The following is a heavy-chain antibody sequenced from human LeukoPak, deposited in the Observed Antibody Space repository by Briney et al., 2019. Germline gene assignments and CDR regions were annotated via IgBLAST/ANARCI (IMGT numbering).Heavy chain of an antibody. Sequence: SETLSLTCTLSGGSISTYYWNWIRQPPGKGREWIGYIYYSGTPNYNPSLKSRVSISVDTSKTQFSLKLSSVTAADTAVYYCARGSPYYDILTGYYYYMDVWGKGTTVTVSS. V-gene: IGHV4-59*01. D-gene: IGHD3-9*01. CDR2: IYYSGTP. J-gene: IGHJ6*03. CDR3: ARGSPYYDILTGYYYYMDV. CDR1: GGSISTYY.